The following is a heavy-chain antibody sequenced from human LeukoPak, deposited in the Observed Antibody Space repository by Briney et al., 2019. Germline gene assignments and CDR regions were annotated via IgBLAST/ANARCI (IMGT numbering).Heavy chain of an antibody. CDR1: GGTFSNYG. Sequence: ASVKVSCKASGGTFSNYGIAWVRQAPGQGLAWMGGITAEFGTASYAQQFQGRVTITTDESTNTVYMELSSLRSEDTAVYYCARGRTPSRRHYDSSGYPYYYYHFMDVWGKGTTVTVSS. CDR3: ARGRTPSRRHYDSSGYPYYYYHFMDV. CDR2: ITAEFGTA. V-gene: IGHV1-69*05. J-gene: IGHJ6*03. D-gene: IGHD3-22*01.